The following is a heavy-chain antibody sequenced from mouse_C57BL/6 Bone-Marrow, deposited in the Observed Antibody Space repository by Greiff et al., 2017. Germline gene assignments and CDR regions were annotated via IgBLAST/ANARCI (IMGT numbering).Heavy chain of an antibody. J-gene: IGHJ2*01. V-gene: IGHV5-6*01. CDR2: ISSGGSYT. Sequence: DVQLVESGGDLVKPGGSLKLSCAASGFTFSSYGMSWVRQTPDKRLEWVATISSGGSYTYYPDSVKGRFTISRDNAKNTLYLQMSSLKSEDTAMDYCARQYYFDNWGQGTTPTVS. CDR1: GFTFSSYG. CDR3: ARQYYFDN.